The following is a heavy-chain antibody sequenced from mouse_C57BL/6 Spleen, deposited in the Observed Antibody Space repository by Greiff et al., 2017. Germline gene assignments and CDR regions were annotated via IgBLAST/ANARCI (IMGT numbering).Heavy chain of an antibody. D-gene: IGHD2-5*01. CDR2: FHPYNDDT. CDR1: GYTFTTYP. V-gene: IGHV1-47*01. CDR3: ARRRPSYYSNYNAMDY. Sequence: VHLVESGAELVKPGASVKMSCKASGYTFTTYPIEWMKQNHGKSLEWIGNFHPYNDDTKYNEKFKGKATLTVEKSSSTVYLELSRLTSDDSAVYYCARRRPSYYSNYNAMDYWGQGTSVTVSS. J-gene: IGHJ4*01.